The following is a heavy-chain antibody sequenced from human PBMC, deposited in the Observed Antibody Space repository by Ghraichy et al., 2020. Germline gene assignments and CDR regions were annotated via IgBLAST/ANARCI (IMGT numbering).Heavy chain of an antibody. D-gene: IGHD2-15*01. CDR1: GDSVSSVSSY. CDR2: IFFSGST. J-gene: IGHJ3*02. V-gene: IGHV4-61*02. Sequence: SETLSLTCTVSGDSVSSVSSYWSWIRQPAGKGLEWIGRIFFSGSTNYNPSLKSRVTMSVDTSKNQFSLKLTSVTAADTAMYYCVRFIRATQAFDIWGQGTKVTVSS. CDR3: VRFIRATQAFDI.